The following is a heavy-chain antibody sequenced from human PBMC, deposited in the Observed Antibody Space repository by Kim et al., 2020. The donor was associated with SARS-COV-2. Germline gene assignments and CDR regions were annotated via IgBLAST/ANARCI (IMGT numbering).Heavy chain of an antibody. D-gene: IGHD5-12*01. CDR3: ARKARRDGYNWQLRGCYFDY. J-gene: IGHJ4*02. V-gene: IGHV4-34*01. CDR1: GGSFSGYY. Sequence: SETLSLTCAVYGGSFSGYYWSWIRQPPGKGLEWIGEINHSGSTNYNPSLKSRVTISVDTSKNQFSLKPSSVTAADTAVYYCARKARRDGYNWQLRGCYFDYWGQGTLVTVSS. CDR2: INHSGST.